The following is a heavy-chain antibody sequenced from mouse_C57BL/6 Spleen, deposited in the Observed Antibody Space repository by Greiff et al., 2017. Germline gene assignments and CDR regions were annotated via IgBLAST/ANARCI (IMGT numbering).Heavy chain of an antibody. J-gene: IGHJ2*01. D-gene: IGHD1-1*01. CDR2: IYPGDGDT. Sequence: QVQLQQSGPELVKPGASVKISCKASGYAFSSSWMNWVKQRPGKGLEWIGRIYPGDGDTNYNGKFKGKATLTADKSSSTAYMQLSSLTSEDSAVYFCARGDYYGSSSRGLDYWGQGTTLTVSS. CDR3: ARGDYYGSSSRGLDY. V-gene: IGHV1-82*01. CDR1: GYAFSSSW.